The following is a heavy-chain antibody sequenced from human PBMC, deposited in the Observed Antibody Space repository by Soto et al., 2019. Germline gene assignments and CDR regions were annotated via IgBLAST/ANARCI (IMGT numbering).Heavy chain of an antibody. CDR1: VFTFSSYA. CDR2: ISAGGGGT. D-gene: IGHD4-17*01. J-gene: IGHJ4*02. Sequence: VGSLRLSCASSVFTFSSYAMSCVRHSPGKGLEWVSSISAGGGGTYYADSVKGRFTISRDNSKNTLYLQMNSLRAEDTAVYYCAKRVTVTQAAHYFDYGGQGNRVTVS. V-gene: IGHV3-23*01. CDR3: AKRVTVTQAAHYFDY.